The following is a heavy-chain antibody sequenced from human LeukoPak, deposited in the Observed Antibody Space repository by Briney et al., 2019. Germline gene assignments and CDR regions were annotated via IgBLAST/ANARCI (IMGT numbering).Heavy chain of an antibody. CDR1: GFTVSINC. CDR2: IYRGGST. CDR3: ARDLFRSERAGLNDY. Sequence: AGGSLRLSCAVSGFTVSINCMSWVRQAPGKGLEWVSVIYRGGSTYYADSVKGRFTISRDNSKNTVYLQLNTLRAEDTAVYHCARDLFRSERAGLNDYWGQGTLVTVSS. V-gene: IGHV3-53*01. J-gene: IGHJ4*02. D-gene: IGHD3-3*01.